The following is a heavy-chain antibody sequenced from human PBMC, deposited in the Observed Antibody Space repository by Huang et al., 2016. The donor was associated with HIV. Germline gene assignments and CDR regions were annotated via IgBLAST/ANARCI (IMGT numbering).Heavy chain of an antibody. CDR2: SKSKTDGGTT. V-gene: IGHV3-15*01. CDR3: TTHLDYYDSSGYYFGNY. CDR1: GFTFSKAW. J-gene: IGHJ4*02. D-gene: IGHD3-22*01. Sequence: EVQLVESGGGLVKPGGSLRLSCAASGFTFSKAWMSWVRQAAGKGLEWGGSSKSKTDGGTTDYTATVKGRFTISRDDSRNTLYLQMNSLKTEDTAVYYCTTHLDYYDSSGYYFGNYWGQGTLVTVSS.